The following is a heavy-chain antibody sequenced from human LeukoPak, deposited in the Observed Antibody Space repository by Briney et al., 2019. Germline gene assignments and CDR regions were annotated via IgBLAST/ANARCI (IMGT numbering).Heavy chain of an antibody. CDR2: IYSGGST. CDR1: GFTVSSNY. V-gene: IGHV3-66*02. J-gene: IGHJ4*02. Sequence: GGSLRLSCSASGFTVSSNYMSWVRPAPGKGLEWDSDIYSGGSTYYADSVKGRFTISRDNSKNTLYLQMNSLRAEDTAVYYCARGTSPDSWELLVYWGQGSLVTVSS. CDR3: ARGTSPDSWELLVY. D-gene: IGHD1-26*01.